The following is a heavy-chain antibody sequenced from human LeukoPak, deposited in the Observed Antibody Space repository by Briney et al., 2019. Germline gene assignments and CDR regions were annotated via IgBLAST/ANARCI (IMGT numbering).Heavy chain of an antibody. V-gene: IGHV3-74*01. J-gene: IGHJ5*02. CDR3: ARSDWFDP. CDR2: INSDESTT. Sequence: PGGSLRLSCAASGFTFANAWMSWVRQAPGKGLVWVSRINSDESTTVYADSVKGRFTISRDNAKNTLYLQMNSPTAEDTAVYYCARSDWFDPWGQGTLVTVSS. CDR1: GFTFANAW.